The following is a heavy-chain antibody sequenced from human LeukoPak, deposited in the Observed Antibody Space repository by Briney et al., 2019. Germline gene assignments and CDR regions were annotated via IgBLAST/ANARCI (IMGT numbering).Heavy chain of an antibody. CDR3: ARDGRGRGVLDF. D-gene: IGHD3-10*01. CDR1: GFTFSSYG. Sequence: GRSLRLSCEASGFTFSSYGMHWVRQAPGRGLEWMAVISYDGSNKYYADSVKGRFTISRDNSKNTLYLQMNSLRAEDTTVYYCARDGRGRGVLDFWGQGTLVSVSS. J-gene: IGHJ4*02. CDR2: ISYDGSNK. V-gene: IGHV3-30*03.